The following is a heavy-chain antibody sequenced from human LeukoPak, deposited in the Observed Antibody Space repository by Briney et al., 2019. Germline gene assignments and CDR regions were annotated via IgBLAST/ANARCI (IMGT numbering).Heavy chain of an antibody. D-gene: IGHD6-13*01. CDR1: GGSISSYY. Sequence: SETLSLTCTVPGGSISSYYWSWIRQPPGKGLEWIGYIYYSGSTNYNPSLKSRVTISVDTSKNQFSLKLSSVTAADTAVYYCARAMRYSSSWYDDWGQGTLVTVSS. CDR2: IYYSGST. J-gene: IGHJ5*02. V-gene: IGHV4-59*01. CDR3: ARAMRYSSSWYDD.